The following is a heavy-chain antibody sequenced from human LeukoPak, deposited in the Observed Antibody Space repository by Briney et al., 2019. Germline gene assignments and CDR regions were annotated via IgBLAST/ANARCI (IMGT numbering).Heavy chain of an antibody. D-gene: IGHD6-13*01. CDR2: VYYSGTT. CDR1: GGSISSSGYY. Sequence: PSETLSLTCSVSGGSISSSGYYWGWIRQPPGKGLEWIGSVYYSGTTYYNPSLKSRVTISVDTSKNQFSLRLSSVTAADTAVYYCAREYSSSRYGYWGQRTLVSVSS. V-gene: IGHV4-39*07. CDR3: AREYSSSRYGY. J-gene: IGHJ4*02.